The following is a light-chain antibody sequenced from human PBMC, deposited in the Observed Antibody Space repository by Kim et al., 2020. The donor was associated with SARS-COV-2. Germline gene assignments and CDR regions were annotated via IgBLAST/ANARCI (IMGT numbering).Light chain of an antibody. CDR1: QGISSY. J-gene: IGKJ4*01. CDR2: AAS. CDR3: QHLNSYPLT. Sequence: ASIGDGVIISCRASQGISSYLAWYQQKPGKAPNLLIYAASILQSGVPSRFSGSGSGTEFTLTISSLQPEDFATYYCQHLNSYPLTFGGGTKVDIK. V-gene: IGKV1-9*01.